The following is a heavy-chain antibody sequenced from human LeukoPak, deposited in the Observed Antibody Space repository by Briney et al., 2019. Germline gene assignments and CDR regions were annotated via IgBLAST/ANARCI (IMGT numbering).Heavy chain of an antibody. CDR3: ARGGTAVIAPYAFDI. J-gene: IGHJ3*02. CDR2: IYYSGST. D-gene: IGHD4-23*01. CDR1: GGSISSYY. V-gene: IGHV4-59*01. Sequence: SETLSLTCTVSGGSISSYYWSWIRQPPGKGLEWIGYIYYSGSTNYNPSVKSRVAMSVDTSKKQFSLKLSSLTAADTAVYYCARGGTAVIAPYAFDIWGQGTMVTVTS.